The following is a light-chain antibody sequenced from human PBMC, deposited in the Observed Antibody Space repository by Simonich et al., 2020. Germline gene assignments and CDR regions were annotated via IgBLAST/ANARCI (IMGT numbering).Light chain of an antibody. CDR3: QSYDSSRV. CDR1: SGSIASNY. V-gene: IGLV6-57*01. Sequence: NFMLTQPHSVSESPGKTVTISCTRSSGSIASNYVQWYQQRPGSSPTTVIYEDNPRPAGVPDRFSGSIDSSSNSASLTISGLKTEDEADYYYQSYDSSRVFGGGTKLTVL. J-gene: IGLJ3*02. CDR2: EDN.